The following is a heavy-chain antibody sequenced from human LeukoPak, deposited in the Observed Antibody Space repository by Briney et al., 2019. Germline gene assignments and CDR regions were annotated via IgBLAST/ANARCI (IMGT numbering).Heavy chain of an antibody. J-gene: IGHJ4*02. V-gene: IGHV4-61*02. CDR1: GGSISSGSYY. CDR3: ARGYYSDY. Sequence: PSETLSLTCTVSGGSISSGSYYWSWIRQPAGKGLEWIGRIYTSGSTNYNPSLKSRVTISVDKSKNQFSLKLSSVTAADTAVYYCARGYYSDYWGQGTLVTVSS. D-gene: IGHD1-14*01. CDR2: IYTSGST.